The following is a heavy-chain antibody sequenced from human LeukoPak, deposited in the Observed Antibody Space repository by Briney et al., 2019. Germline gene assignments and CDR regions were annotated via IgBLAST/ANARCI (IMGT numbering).Heavy chain of an antibody. V-gene: IGHV3-21*01. CDR2: ISSGSTYI. CDR3: ARGYSYGASGFDY. D-gene: IGHD5-18*01. Sequence: ETLSLTCAVYGGSFSGYYWSWVRQAPGKGLEWVSSISSGSTYIYYADSVKGRFTISRDNAKNSLYLQMNSLRAEDTAVYYCARGYSYGASGFDYWGQGTLVTVSS. CDR1: GGSFSGYY. J-gene: IGHJ4*02.